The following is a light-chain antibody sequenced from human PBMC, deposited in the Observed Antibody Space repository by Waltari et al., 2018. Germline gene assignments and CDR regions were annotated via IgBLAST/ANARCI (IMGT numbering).Light chain of an antibody. CDR3: SSYTTSNTLWV. V-gene: IGLV2-14*03. CDR1: SSDVGDYNF. Sequence: QSALTQPASVSGSPGQSITISCTGTSSDVGDYNFVSWYQQHPGKAPQLIISHVNSRASGVSYRSAGSKSGNTASLTISELQAEDGADYYCSSYTTSNTLWVFGGGTKLTVL. CDR2: HVN. J-gene: IGLJ3*02.